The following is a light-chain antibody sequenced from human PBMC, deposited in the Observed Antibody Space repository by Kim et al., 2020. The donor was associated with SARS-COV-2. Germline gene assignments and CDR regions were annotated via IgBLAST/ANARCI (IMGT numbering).Light chain of an antibody. CDR1: QSVSNRR. Sequence: PPGERAPLSCRASQSVSNRRLAWYQQKPGQAPRLLIYDASSRATGITDRFSGSGSGTDFTLTISRLEPEDFAVYYCQQYGASSLTFGGGTKVDIK. V-gene: IGKV3-20*01. CDR3: QQYGASSLT. CDR2: DAS. J-gene: IGKJ4*01.